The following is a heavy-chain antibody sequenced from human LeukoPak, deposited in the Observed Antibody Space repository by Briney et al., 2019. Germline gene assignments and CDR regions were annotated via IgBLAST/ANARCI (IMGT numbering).Heavy chain of an antibody. CDR2: ISSSSSYI. CDR1: GFTFSSYS. V-gene: IGHV3-21*01. CDR3: ARESSGYDSVGDYYYYMDV. D-gene: IGHD5-12*01. Sequence: GGSLRLSCAASGFTFSSYSMNWVRQAPGKGLEWVSSISSSSSYIYYADSVKGRFTISRDNAKNSLYLQMNSLRAEDTAVYYCARESSGYDSVGDYYYYMDVWGKGTTVTISS. J-gene: IGHJ6*03.